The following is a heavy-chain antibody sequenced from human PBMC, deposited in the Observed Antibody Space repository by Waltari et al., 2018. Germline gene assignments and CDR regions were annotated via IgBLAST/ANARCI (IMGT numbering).Heavy chain of an antibody. CDR2: IKQDGSEK. D-gene: IGHD6-19*01. CDR3: ATSGWYCFDY. V-gene: IGHV3-7*01. J-gene: IGHJ4*02. Sequence: EVQLVESGGGLVQPGGSLRLSCAAFAFTPSSFWMNWVRQTPGKGLEWVAGIKQDGSEKYYADSVKGRFTISRDNAKNSLYLQMNSLRAEDTAVYYCATSGWYCFDYWGQGTLVTVSS. CDR1: AFTPSSFW.